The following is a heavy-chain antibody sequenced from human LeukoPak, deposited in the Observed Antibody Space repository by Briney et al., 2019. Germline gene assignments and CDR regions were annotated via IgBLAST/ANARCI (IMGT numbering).Heavy chain of an antibody. Sequence: SETLSLTCAVYGGSFSGYYWSWVRQPPGKGLEWIGDIFHSGSTNYNPSLKSRVTISLDTSTSQFSLNLSSVTAADTAVYYCARGSTIFWAWGQGTLVTVSS. CDR1: GGSFSGYY. D-gene: IGHD3-9*01. V-gene: IGHV4-34*01. CDR3: ARGSTIFWA. CDR2: IFHSGST. J-gene: IGHJ5*02.